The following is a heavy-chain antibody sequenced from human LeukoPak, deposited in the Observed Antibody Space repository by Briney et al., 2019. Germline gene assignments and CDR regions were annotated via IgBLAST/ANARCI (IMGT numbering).Heavy chain of an antibody. D-gene: IGHD5-24*01. CDR3: ARSTVEMATLGGWFDP. CDR2: IYYSGST. CDR1: GGSISSGGYY. J-gene: IGHJ5*02. V-gene: IGHV4-31*03. Sequence: PSETLSLTCTVSGGSISSGGYYWSWIRQHPGKGLEWIGYIYYSGSTYYNPSLKSRVIISVDTSNNQFSLKLTSVTAADTAVYYCARSTVEMATLGGWFDPWGQGTLVTVSS.